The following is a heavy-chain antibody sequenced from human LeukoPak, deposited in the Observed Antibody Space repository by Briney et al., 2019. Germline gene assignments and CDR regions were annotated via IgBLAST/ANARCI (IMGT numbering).Heavy chain of an antibody. V-gene: IGHV1-18*01. CDR2: VSPYNGNT. J-gene: IGHJ3*02. D-gene: IGHD4-17*01. Sequence: ASVKVSCKASGYTLTLFGMNWVRQAPGQGLEWLGWVSPYNGNTKFAEKFQGRVTVTTDTSTSTAYMELRSLRSDDTAVYYCAIDGADDAFDIWGQGTMVTVSS. CDR1: GYTLTLFG. CDR3: AIDGADDAFDI.